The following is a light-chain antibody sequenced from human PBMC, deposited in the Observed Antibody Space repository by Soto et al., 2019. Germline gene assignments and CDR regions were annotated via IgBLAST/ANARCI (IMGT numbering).Light chain of an antibody. J-gene: IGLJ2*01. Sequence: QSVLTQPPSASGSPGQSVTISCTGTSSDVGAFNYVSWYQQHPGKAPRLIIYEVTKRPSGVPDRFSGSKSGNTASLTVSGLQTEDEADYYCCSYATSPTLLFGGGTKLTVL. V-gene: IGLV2-8*01. CDR1: SSDVGAFNY. CDR2: EVT. CDR3: CSYATSPTLL.